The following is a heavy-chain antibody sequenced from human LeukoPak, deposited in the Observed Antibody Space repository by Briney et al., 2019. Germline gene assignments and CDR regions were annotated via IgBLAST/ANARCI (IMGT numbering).Heavy chain of an antibody. Sequence: PGGSLRLSCAASGFTFSRYWMHWVRQAPGKGLVWVSHINFNGGDTTYADSVKGRFTISRDNAKNSLCLQMNSLRAEDTAVYYCARLVWGGGSLDAFDIWGQGTMVTVSS. CDR2: INFNGGDT. CDR1: GFTFSRYW. CDR3: ARLVWGGGSLDAFDI. D-gene: IGHD3-16*01. J-gene: IGHJ3*02. V-gene: IGHV3-74*01.